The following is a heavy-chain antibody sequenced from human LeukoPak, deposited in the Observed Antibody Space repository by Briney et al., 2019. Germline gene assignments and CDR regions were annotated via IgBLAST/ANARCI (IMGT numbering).Heavy chain of an antibody. J-gene: IGHJ4*02. CDR3: ARGPLRWQGGRYFDY. D-gene: IGHD4-23*01. CDR2: INHSGST. CDR1: GGSFSGYY. V-gene: IGHV4-34*01. Sequence: KSSETLSLTCAVYGGSFSGYYWSWIRQPPGEGLEWIGEINHSGSTNYNPSLKSRVTISVDTSKNQFSLRLSSVTAADTAVYYCARGPLRWQGGRYFDYWGQGTLVTVSS.